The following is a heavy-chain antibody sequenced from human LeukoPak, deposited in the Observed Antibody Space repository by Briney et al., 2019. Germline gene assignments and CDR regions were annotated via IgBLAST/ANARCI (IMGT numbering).Heavy chain of an antibody. CDR3: ARGRSDGYDDFDY. Sequence: KPSETLSLTCAVYGGSFSGYYWSWIRQPPGKGLEWIGEINHSGSTNYNPSLKSRVTISVDTSKNQFSLKLSSVTAADTAVYYCARGRSDGYDDFDYWGQGTLVTVSS. V-gene: IGHV4-34*01. CDR2: INHSGST. J-gene: IGHJ4*02. D-gene: IGHD5-12*01. CDR1: GGSFSGYY.